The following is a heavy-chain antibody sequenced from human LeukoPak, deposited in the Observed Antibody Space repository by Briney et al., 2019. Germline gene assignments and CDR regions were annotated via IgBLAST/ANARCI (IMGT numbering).Heavy chain of an antibody. J-gene: IGHJ4*02. CDR2: IYWDDDK. CDR3: AHTRHGATPTRLDF. D-gene: IGHD4/OR15-4a*01. V-gene: IGHV2-5*02. Sequence: ESGPTLLKPTHTLTLTCSFSGFSLTSGGEGVAWIRQPSVKAPEWLALIYWDDDKRFRPSLQNRLTVSKDTSKNQVVLSMTKMDPLDTGTYYCAHTRHGATPTRLDFWGQGILVVVS. CDR1: GFSLTSGGEG.